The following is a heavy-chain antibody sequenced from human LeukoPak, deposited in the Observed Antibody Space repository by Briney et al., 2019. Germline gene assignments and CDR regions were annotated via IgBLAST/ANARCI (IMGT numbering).Heavy chain of an antibody. CDR3: AAPGYCSGGSCYPNWFDP. Sequence: GASVKVSCKASGYTFTGYYMHWVRQAPGQGLEWMGRINPNSGGTNYAQKFQGRVTMTRDTSISTAYMELSRLRSDDTAVYYCAAPGYCSGGSCYPNWFDPWGQGTLVIVSS. V-gene: IGHV1-2*06. J-gene: IGHJ5*02. D-gene: IGHD2-15*01. CDR1: GYTFTGYY. CDR2: INPNSGGT.